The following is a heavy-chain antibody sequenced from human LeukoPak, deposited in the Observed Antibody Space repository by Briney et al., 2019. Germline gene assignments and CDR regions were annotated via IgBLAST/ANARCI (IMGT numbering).Heavy chain of an antibody. D-gene: IGHD3-10*01. CDR1: GFTFSSYG. Sequence: PGGSLRLSCAASGFTFSSYGMHWVRQAPGKGLEWVAVISYDGSNKYYADSVKGRFTISRDNSKNTLYLQMNSLRAEDTAVYYCAKEFGEPEGGYWGQGTLVTVSS. CDR3: AKEFGEPEGGY. CDR2: ISYDGSNK. V-gene: IGHV3-30*18. J-gene: IGHJ4*02.